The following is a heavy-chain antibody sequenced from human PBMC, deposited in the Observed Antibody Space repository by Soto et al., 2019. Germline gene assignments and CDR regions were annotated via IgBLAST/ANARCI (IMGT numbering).Heavy chain of an antibody. Sequence: QVQLQESGPGLVDPLGTLSLTCAVSGTSVSGANLWGWVRQPPGKGLEWIGEIHSSGNTDYNPSRKSRVTISRDMSQNELSLKLTSVTAADTAVYYCARTGPYSSGNNWGQGTLVTVSS. D-gene: IGHD3-22*01. CDR1: GTSVSGANL. CDR2: IHSSGNT. J-gene: IGHJ4*02. CDR3: ARTGPYSSGNN. V-gene: IGHV4-4*02.